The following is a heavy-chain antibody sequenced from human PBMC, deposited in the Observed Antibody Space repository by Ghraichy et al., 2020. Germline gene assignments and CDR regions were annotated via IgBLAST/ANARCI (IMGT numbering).Heavy chain of an antibody. V-gene: IGHV3-48*04. CDR3: ARNPQTGRITVLGVMGNFDS. CDR1: GFILNTYN. Sequence: GGSLRLSCAASGFILNTYNMYWVRQAPGKGLEWVSYISSSSRTKYYADSVKGRFTISRDNAKNSLFLQMDSLRAEDTAVYYCARNPQTGRITVLGVMGNFDSWGQGILVTVSS. CDR2: ISSSSRTK. D-gene: IGHD3-3*01. J-gene: IGHJ4*02.